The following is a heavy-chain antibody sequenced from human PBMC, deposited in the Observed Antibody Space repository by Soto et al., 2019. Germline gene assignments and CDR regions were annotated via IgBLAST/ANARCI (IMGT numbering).Heavy chain of an antibody. V-gene: IGHV3-21*01. Sequence: EVQLVESGGGLVKPGGSLRLSCAASGFTFSSYSMNWVRQAPGKGLEWVSSISSSSSYIYYADSVKGRFTISRDNAKNSLYLQMNSLRDEDTAVYYCARDRGVTPYRYYYGMDVWGQGTTVTVSS. D-gene: IGHD1-26*01. J-gene: IGHJ6*02. CDR3: ARDRGVTPYRYYYGMDV. CDR1: GFTFSSYS. CDR2: ISSSSSYI.